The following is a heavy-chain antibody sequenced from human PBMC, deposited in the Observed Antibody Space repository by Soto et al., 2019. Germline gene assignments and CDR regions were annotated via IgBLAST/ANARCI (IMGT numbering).Heavy chain of an antibody. J-gene: IGHJ6*02. CDR2: IYYSGST. V-gene: IGHV4-39*01. CDR3: ARHWSTYDSSGYSPYYYYYGMDV. D-gene: IGHD3-22*01. Sequence: NPSETLSLTCTVSGGSISSSSYYWGWIRQPPGKGLEWIGSIYYSGSTYYNPSLKSRVTISVDTSKNQFSLKLSSVTAADTAVYYCARHWSTYDSSGYSPYYYYYGMDVWGQGTTVTVSS. CDR1: GGSISSSSYY.